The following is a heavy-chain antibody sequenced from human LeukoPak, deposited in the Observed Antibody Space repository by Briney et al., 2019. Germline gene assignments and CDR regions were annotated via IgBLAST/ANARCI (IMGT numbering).Heavy chain of an antibody. CDR3: ARAYSGSLTTFDL. CDR2: ISGGGGST. CDR1: GFTFSSYA. V-gene: IGHV3-23*01. J-gene: IGHJ3*01. D-gene: IGHD1-26*01. Sequence: PGGSLRLSCAASGFTFSSYAMSWVRQAPGKGLEWVSAISGGGGSTYYADSVKGRCTISKDNSKNTLYVQMNSLRAEDTAVYYCARAYSGSLTTFDLWGQGTMVTVSS.